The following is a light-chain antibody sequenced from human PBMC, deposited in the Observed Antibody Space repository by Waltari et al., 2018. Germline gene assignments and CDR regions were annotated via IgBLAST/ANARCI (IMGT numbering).Light chain of an antibody. CDR2: DVS. V-gene: IGLV2-14*01. J-gene: IGLJ2*01. CDR1: SNDVGGFNF. Sequence: QSALTQPASVSGSPGQSVTIFFAGTSNDVGGFNFFPWYQEHPGQAPRVIIYDVSDRPSGVSDRFSGSKSGNTASLTISGLQAEDEADYYCSSQSSNDVVLFGGGTKLTVL. CDR3: SSQSSNDVVL.